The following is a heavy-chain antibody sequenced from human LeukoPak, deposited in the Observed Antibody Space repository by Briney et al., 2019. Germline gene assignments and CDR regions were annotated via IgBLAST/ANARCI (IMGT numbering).Heavy chain of an antibody. D-gene: IGHD3-3*01. V-gene: IGHV4-59*12. CDR2: IYYSGST. CDR3: ARASRFLVRYYMDV. Sequence: SETLSLTCTVSGGSISSYYWSWIRQPPGKGLEWIGYIYYSGSTNYNPSLKSRVTISVDTSKNQFSLKLSSVTAADTAVYCCARASRFLVRYYMDVWGKGTTVTVSS. CDR1: GGSISSYY. J-gene: IGHJ6*03.